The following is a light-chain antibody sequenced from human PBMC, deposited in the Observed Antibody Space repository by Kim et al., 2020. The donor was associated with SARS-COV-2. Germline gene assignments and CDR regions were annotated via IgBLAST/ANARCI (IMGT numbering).Light chain of an antibody. V-gene: IGLV2-14*01. J-gene: IGLJ1*01. CDR3: CSYAGSYTYV. CDR1: SSDVGGYNY. CDR2: DVS. Sequence: QSALTQPASVSGSPGQSITISCTGTSSDVGGYNYVSWYQQHPGKAPKLMIYDVSKRPSGVSNRFSGSKSGNTASLTVSGIQAEDEADYYCCSYAGSYTYVFGTGTKVTVL.